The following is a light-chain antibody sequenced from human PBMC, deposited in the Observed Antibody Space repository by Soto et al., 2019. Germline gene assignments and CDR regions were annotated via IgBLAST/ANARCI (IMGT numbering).Light chain of an antibody. V-gene: IGKV3-20*01. CDR1: QSISSSS. CDR2: GAS. J-gene: IGKJ5*01. CDR3: QQYDNSPIT. Sequence: MVLTQSPGILSLSPGERASLSCVASQSISSSSLAWYQQKPGQAPRLLIYGASSRATGIPDRFSGTGSETDFTLTISRLEPEDFAVYYCQQYDNSPITFGQGTRLEIK.